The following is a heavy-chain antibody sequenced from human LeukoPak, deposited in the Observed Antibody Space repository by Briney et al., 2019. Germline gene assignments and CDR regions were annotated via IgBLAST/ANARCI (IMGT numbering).Heavy chain of an antibody. J-gene: IGHJ5*02. CDR1: GFTFNSYA. Sequence: GGSLRLSCAASGFTFNSYAMTWVRQAPGKGLEWVSAISGGGVNTYYADSVKGRFTISRDNSKNMLYLQMNSLRAEDTAVYYCAKTLGYSGYFSPWGQGTLVTVSS. V-gene: IGHV3-23*01. D-gene: IGHD3-22*01. CDR2: ISGGGVNT. CDR3: AKTLGYSGYFSP.